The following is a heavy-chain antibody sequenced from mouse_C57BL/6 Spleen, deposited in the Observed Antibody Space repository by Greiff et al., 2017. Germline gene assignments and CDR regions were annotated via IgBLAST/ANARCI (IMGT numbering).Heavy chain of an antibody. J-gene: IGHJ3*01. CDR3: ARDSSGYATWFAY. CDR2: ILPGSCCT. D-gene: IGHD3-2*02. Sequence: QVQLQQSGAELMKPGASVKLSCKATGYTFTGYWIEWVKQRPGHGLEWIGEILPGSCCTNYNQKFKGKATFTADTSSNTAYMQLSSLTTEDSAIYYCARDSSGYATWFAYWGQGTLVTVSA. CDR1: GYTFTGYW. V-gene: IGHV1-9*01.